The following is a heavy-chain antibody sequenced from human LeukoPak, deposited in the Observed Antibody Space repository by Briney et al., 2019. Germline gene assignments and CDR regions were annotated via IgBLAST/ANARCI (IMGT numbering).Heavy chain of an antibody. D-gene: IGHD6-13*01. CDR3: ARAGIAAASNWFDP. CDR2: IIPIFGTA. CDR1: GGTFSSYA. Sequence: SVKVSCKASGGTFSSYAISWVRQAPGQGLEWTGGIIPIFGTANYAQKFQGRVTITADESTSTAYMELSSLRSEDTAVYYCARAGIAAASNWFDPWGQGTLVTVSS. V-gene: IGHV1-69*13. J-gene: IGHJ5*02.